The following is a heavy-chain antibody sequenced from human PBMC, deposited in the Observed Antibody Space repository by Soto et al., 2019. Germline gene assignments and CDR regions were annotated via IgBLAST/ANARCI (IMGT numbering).Heavy chain of an antibody. J-gene: IGHJ4*02. D-gene: IGHD3-10*01. CDR2: ISGSGGST. V-gene: IGHV3-23*01. CDR3: AKGGSRIPFEY. CDR1: GFTFSSYA. Sequence: GSLRLSCAASGFTFSSYAMIWVRQAPGKGLEWVSAISGSGGSTYYADSVKGRFTISRDNSKNTLYLQMNSLRAEDTAVYYCAKGGSRIPFEYWGQGTLVTVSS.